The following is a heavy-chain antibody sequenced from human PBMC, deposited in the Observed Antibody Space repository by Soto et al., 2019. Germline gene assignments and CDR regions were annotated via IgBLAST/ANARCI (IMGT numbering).Heavy chain of an antibody. CDR3: ARGPIAAADYYSDL. D-gene: IGHD6-13*01. CDR2: IIPIFDTS. Sequence: QVQLVQSGAEVKKPGSSVKVSCKASGGTFNSYDITWVRQAPGQGLEWMGGIIPIFDTSNYAQKFQRRVTITADESTRTTYMELSSLRSEDTALYYCARGPIAAADYYSDLWGQGTLVTVSS. J-gene: IGHJ4*02. V-gene: IGHV1-69*12. CDR1: GGTFNSYD.